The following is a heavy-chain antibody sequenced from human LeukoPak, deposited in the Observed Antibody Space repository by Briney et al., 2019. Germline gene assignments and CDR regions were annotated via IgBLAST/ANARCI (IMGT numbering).Heavy chain of an antibody. CDR3: VRDQKIVVVTAILDY. J-gene: IGHJ4*02. CDR2: VIANSGGT. CDR1: GYTFTGYD. D-gene: IGHD2-21*02. V-gene: IGHV1-2*02. Sequence: SSVKVSCKASGYTFTGYDMHWVRQGPGQGLERMWSVIANSGGTNYAQKFQGRVTMTRDKSISTAYIAPSSLGFDDPAVCYCVRDQKIVVVTAILDYWGQGTLVTVSS.